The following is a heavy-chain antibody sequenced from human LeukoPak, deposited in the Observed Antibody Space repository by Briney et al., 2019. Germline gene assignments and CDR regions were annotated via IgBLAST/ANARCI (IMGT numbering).Heavy chain of an antibody. CDR2: LGRSGENR. Sequence: PGGSLRLPCAPSGFTFTDYSMSWVRQPPGKGLEWVSGLGRSGENRYYATSVRGRFSISRDNSKDTVYLQMNSLRAEDTAIYYCVKDRPCETCMPMDAWGQGTTVTVSS. J-gene: IGHJ6*02. CDR1: GFTFTDYS. CDR3: VKDRPCETCMPMDA. D-gene: IGHD2-2*01. V-gene: IGHV3-23*01.